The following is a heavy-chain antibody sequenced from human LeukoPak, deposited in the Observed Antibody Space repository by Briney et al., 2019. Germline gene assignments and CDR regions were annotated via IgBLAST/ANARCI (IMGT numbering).Heavy chain of an antibody. J-gene: IGHJ4*02. V-gene: IGHV3-33*01. CDR3: ARGFDWLLLGPFDY. Sequence: GRSLRLSCAASGFTFSSYGTHWVRQAPGKGLEWVAFIWYDGSNKYYADSVKGRFTISRDNSKNTLYLQMNSLRAEDTAVYYCARGFDWLLLGPFDYWGQGTLVTVSS. CDR1: GFTFSSYG. D-gene: IGHD3-9*01. CDR2: IWYDGSNK.